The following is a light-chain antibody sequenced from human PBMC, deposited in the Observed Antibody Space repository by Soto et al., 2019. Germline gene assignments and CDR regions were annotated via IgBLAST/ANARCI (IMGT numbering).Light chain of an antibody. J-gene: IGKJ5*01. CDR2: DAS. Sequence: DIQMPQSPSSLSACVGGRFTITCQASPNINNHLNWYQQKPGRAPKLLIYDASNLEAGVPSRFRGSGSGTDFTFTISRLQPEDIATYYCQQYETLPTFGQGTRLEIK. CDR1: PNINNH. V-gene: IGKV1-33*01. CDR3: QQYETLPT.